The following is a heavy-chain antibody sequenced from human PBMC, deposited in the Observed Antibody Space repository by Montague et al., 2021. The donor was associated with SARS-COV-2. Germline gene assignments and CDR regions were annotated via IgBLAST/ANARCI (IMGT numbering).Heavy chain of an antibody. D-gene: IGHD4/OR15-4a*01. Sequence: SETLSLTCAVSGGSISSSNWWSWVRQPPGKGLEWIREIHHSGSTNYNPSLKSRVTMSVDRSKNHFSLRMSSVTAADTAMYYCARGGYGGGTGYYFDYWGQGTLVTVSS. CDR1: GGSISSSNW. J-gene: IGHJ4*02. CDR3: ARGGYGGGTGYYFDY. CDR2: IHHSGST. V-gene: IGHV4-4*02.